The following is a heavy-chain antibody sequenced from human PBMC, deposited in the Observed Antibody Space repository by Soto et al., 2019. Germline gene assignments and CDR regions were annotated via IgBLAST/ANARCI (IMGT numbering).Heavy chain of an antibody. CDR1: GYTFTGYA. V-gene: IGHV1-3*05. J-gene: IGHJ4*02. CDR2: INAGNGNT. Sequence: QVQLVQSGAEEKKPGASVKVSCKASGYTFTGYAMHWVRQAPGQRLAWMGWINAGNGNTKYTQKFQGSVTITRDTSASTAYMELSSLRSQDTSVYYYARAVAVAADFDYWAQGTLLPVSS. D-gene: IGHD6-19*01. CDR3: ARAVAVAADFDY.